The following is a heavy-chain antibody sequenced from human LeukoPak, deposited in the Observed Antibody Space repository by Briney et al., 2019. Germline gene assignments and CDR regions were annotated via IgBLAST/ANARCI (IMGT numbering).Heavy chain of an antibody. CDR3: ARSLTLLRWQYYYYYMDV. V-gene: IGHV3-53*01. J-gene: IGHJ6*03. Sequence: GGSLRLSCAASGFTVSSNYMSWVRQAPGKGLEWVSVIYSGGSTYYADSVKGRFTISRDNSKNTLYLQMNSLRAEDTAVYYCARSLTLLRWQYYYYYMDVWGKGTTVTVSS. D-gene: IGHD4-23*01. CDR2: IYSGGST. CDR1: GFTVSSNY.